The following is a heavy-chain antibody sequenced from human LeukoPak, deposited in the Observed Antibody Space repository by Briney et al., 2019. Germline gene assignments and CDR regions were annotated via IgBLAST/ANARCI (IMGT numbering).Heavy chain of an antibody. CDR1: GFTFSSYG. V-gene: IGHV3-33*01. CDR2: IWYDGSNK. Sequence: GGSLRLSCAASGFTFSSYGMHWVRQAPGKGLEWVAVIWYDGSNKYYADSVKGRFTISRDNSKNTLYLQMNSLRAEDTAVYYCAREGSGFWKCFDYWGQGTLVNVSS. CDR3: AREGSGFWKCFDY. D-gene: IGHD3-3*01. J-gene: IGHJ4*02.